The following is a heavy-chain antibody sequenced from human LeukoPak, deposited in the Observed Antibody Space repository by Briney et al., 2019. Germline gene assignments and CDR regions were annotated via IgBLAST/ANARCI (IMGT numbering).Heavy chain of an antibody. CDR1: GFTVSSNY. Sequence: GGSLRLSCAASGFTVSSNYMTWVRQAPGKGLECVSVIYSGGTTYYADSVEGRFTISRDNSRDTVYLQMHSLRVEDTAVYYCARGQSGDPAFDIWGQGTLVTVSS. V-gene: IGHV3-53*01. D-gene: IGHD4-17*01. CDR3: ARGQSGDPAFDI. CDR2: IYSGGTT. J-gene: IGHJ3*02.